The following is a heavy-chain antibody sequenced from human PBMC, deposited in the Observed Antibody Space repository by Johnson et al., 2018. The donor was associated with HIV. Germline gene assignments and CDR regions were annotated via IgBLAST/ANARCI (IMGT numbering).Heavy chain of an antibody. V-gene: IGHV3-20*04. CDR1: GFTFDNYG. J-gene: IGHJ3*02. CDR3: TRRARSDAFDI. Sequence: VQLVESGGGVVRPGGSLRLSCAASGFTFDNYGMDWVRQVPGTGLEWVSGINWNGGSTYYADSVKGPFTIARDNSKNTAYLQMNSLKTEDTAVYYCTRRARSDAFDIWGQGTMVPVSS. CDR2: INWNGGST.